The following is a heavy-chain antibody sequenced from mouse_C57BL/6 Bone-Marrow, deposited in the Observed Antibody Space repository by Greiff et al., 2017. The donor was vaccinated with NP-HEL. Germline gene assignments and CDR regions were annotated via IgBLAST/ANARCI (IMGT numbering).Heavy chain of an antibody. V-gene: IGHV2-2*01. CDR1: GFSLTSYG. CDR3: ARNSDYYGSSPPFAY. CDR2: IWSGGST. D-gene: IGHD1-1*01. J-gene: IGHJ3*01. Sequence: VKLVESGPGLVQPSQCLSITCTVSGFSLTSYGVHWVRQSPGKGLEWLGVIWSGGSTDYNAAFISRLSISKDNSKSQVFFKMNSLQADDTAIYYCARNSDYYGSSPPFAYWGQGTLVTVSA.